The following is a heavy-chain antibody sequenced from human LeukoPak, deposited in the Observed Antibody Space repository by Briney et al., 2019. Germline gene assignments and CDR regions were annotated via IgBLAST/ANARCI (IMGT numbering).Heavy chain of an antibody. CDR3: ARGSSSWSHFDY. J-gene: IGHJ4*02. D-gene: IGHD6-13*01. V-gene: IGHV4-39*07. CDR1: GGSISSSSYY. Sequence: SETLSLTCTVSGGSISSSSYYWGWIRQPPGKGLEWIGSIYYSGSTYYNPSLKSRVTISVDTSKNQFSLKLSSVTAADTAVYYCARGSSSWSHFDYWGQGTLVTVSS. CDR2: IYYSGST.